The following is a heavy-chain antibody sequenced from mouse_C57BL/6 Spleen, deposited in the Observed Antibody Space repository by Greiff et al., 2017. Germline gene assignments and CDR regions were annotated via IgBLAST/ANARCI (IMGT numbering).Heavy chain of an antibody. CDR3: ARSGAYYDYAMDY. J-gene: IGHJ4*01. D-gene: IGHD2-10*01. CDR1: GYAFSSSW. V-gene: IGHV1-82*01. CDR2: IYPGDGDT. Sequence: VQLQQSGPELVKPGASVKLSCKASGYAFSSSWMNWVKQRPGKGLEWIGRIYPGDGDTNYNGKFKGKATLTAAKSSSTAYMQLRSLTSEDSAVYFCARSGAYYDYAMDYWGQGTSVTVSS.